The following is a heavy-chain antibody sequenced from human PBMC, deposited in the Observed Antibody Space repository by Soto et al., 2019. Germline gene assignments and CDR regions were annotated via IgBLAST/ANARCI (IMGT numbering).Heavy chain of an antibody. J-gene: IGHJ4*02. CDR1: DFSFSSYA. CDR2: ISFDGNII. V-gene: IGHV3-30-3*01. Sequence: GSLRLSCAASDFSFSSYAMHWIRQAPGKGLEWLAVISFDGNIIQYADSVKGRFIISRDNSKNTLYLQMNSLRGDDTAVYYCARTFDTITYYFDYWGQGTLVTVSS. CDR3: ARTFDTITYYFDY. D-gene: IGHD3-9*01.